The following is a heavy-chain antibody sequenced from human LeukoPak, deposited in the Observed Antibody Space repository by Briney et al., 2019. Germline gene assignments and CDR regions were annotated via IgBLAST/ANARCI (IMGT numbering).Heavy chain of an antibody. CDR3: AREDGSYKYYFDY. Sequence: SVKVSCKASGGTLSSYAISWVRQAPGQGLEWMGRIIPIFGTANYAQKFQGRVTITTDESTSTAYMELSSLRSEDTAVYYCAREDGSYKYYFDYWGQGTLVTVSS. D-gene: IGHD1-26*01. V-gene: IGHV1-69*05. CDR1: GGTLSSYA. J-gene: IGHJ4*02. CDR2: IIPIFGTA.